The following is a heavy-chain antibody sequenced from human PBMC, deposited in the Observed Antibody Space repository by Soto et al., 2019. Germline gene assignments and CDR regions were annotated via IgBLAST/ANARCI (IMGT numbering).Heavy chain of an antibody. J-gene: IGHJ6*02. V-gene: IGHV4-61*01. D-gene: IGHD3-10*01. Sequence: QVQLQESGPGLVKSSETLSLICFVSGEALGSGQSYWNWIRQAPGKGLEWIGQTFVTGATKYSASLKSRVTMSVDTSKSQISLPLTSVTAEDSATYFCARGQSDSAGSSFGRRMDVWGQGTTVTVSS. CDR1: GEALGSGQSY. CDR3: ARGQSDSAGSSFGRRMDV. CDR2: TFVTGAT.